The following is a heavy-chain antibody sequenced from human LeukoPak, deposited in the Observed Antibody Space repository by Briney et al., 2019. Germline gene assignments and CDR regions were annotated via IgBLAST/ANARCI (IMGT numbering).Heavy chain of an antibody. J-gene: IGHJ4*03. D-gene: IGHD3-10*01. V-gene: IGHV1-46*01. Sequence: GASVKVSCKASGYTFTSYYMHWVRQAPGQGLEWMGIINPSGGSTSYAQKFQGRVTMTRDTSTSTVYMELSSLRSEDTAVYYCARGGGAVRGVINYFDYWGQGTMVTVSS. CDR1: GYTFTSYY. CDR2: INPSGGST. CDR3: ARGGGAVRGVINYFDY.